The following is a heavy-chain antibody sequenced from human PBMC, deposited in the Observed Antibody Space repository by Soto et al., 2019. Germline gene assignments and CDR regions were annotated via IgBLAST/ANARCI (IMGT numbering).Heavy chain of an antibody. V-gene: IGHV3-48*03. CDR2: ITGSGTAI. D-gene: IGHD6-19*01. Sequence: GGSLRLSCAASGFTFNSYEMNWVRQAPGKGLEWVSYITGSGTAIYYADSVKGRFTISRDNSKNSLYLQMNSLSAEDTAGYYCARAVGGKSPPSWFDPWGQGXLVTVSS. CDR1: GFTFNSYE. J-gene: IGHJ5*02. CDR3: ARAVGGKSPPSWFDP.